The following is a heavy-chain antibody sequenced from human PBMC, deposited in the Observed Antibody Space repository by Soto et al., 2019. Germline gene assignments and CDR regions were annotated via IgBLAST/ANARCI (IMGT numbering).Heavy chain of an antibody. J-gene: IGHJ6*04. V-gene: IGHV1-69*13. CDR3: AIRSEGRVFKYYCGMDL. Sequence: ASVKVSCKASGGTFSSYAISWARQAPGQGLEWMGGIIPIFGTANYAQKFQGRVTITADESTSTAYMELSSLRSEDTAVYYCAIRSEGRVFKYYCGMDLWGKGTTVTVST. CDR1: GGTFSSYA. CDR2: IIPIFGTA.